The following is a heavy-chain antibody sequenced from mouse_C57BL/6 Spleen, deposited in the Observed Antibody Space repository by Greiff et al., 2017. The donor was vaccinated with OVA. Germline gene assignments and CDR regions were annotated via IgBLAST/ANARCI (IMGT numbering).Heavy chain of an antibody. V-gene: IGHV5-6*02. CDR1: GFTFSSYG. CDR2: ISSGGSYT. Sequence: EVKLQESGGDLVKPGGSLKLSCAASGFTFSSYGMSWVRQTPDKRLEWVATISSGGSYTSYPASVKGRFTISRDNAKNTLYLQMSSLKSEDTAMYYCARRGDGGDYFDYWGQGTTLTVSS. D-gene: IGHD2-3*01. J-gene: IGHJ2*01. CDR3: ARRGDGGDYFDY.